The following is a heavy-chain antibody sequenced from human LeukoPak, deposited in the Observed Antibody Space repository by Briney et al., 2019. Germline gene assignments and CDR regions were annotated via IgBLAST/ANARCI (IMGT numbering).Heavy chain of an antibody. V-gene: IGHV5-51*01. J-gene: IGHJ5*02. CDR1: GYSFTSYW. CDR2: IYPGDSDT. D-gene: IGHD3-3*01. CDR3: ARPIGEDFWSGYPNWFDP. Sequence: GESLKISCKGSGYSFTSYWIGWVRQMPGKGLEWMGIIYPGDSDTRYSPSFQGQVTISADKSISTAYLQWSSLKASDTAMYHCARPIGEDFWSGYPNWFDPWGQGTLVTVSS.